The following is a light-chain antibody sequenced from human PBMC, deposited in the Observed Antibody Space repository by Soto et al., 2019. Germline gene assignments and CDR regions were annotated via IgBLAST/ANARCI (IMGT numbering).Light chain of an antibody. CDR2: GNS. V-gene: IGLV1-40*01. CDR3: QSYDSSLSVV. J-gene: IGLJ2*01. CDR1: SSNIGAGYD. Sequence: QSVLTQPPSVSGAPGQRVTIFCTGSSSNIGAGYDVHWYQQFPRTAPKLLIYGNSVRPSGVPDRFSGSKSGTSASLAITGLQAEDEGDYYCQSYDSSLSVVFGGGTKLTVL.